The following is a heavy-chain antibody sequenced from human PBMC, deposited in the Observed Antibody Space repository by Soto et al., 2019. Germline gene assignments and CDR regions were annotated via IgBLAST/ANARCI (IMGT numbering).Heavy chain of an antibody. V-gene: IGHV1-3*01. Sequence: ASVKVSCKASGYTFTSYAMYWVRQAPGQRLEWMGWINAGNGNTKYSQKFQDRVTITRDTSASTAYMELSSLRSEDTAVYYCARVMYYYDSSTYDYAGFDYWGQGTLVTVSS. J-gene: IGHJ4*02. CDR1: GYTFTSYA. D-gene: IGHD3-22*01. CDR3: ARVMYYYDSSTYDYAGFDY. CDR2: INAGNGNT.